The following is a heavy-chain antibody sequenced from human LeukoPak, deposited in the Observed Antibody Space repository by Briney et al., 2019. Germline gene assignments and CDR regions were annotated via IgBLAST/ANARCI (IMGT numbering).Heavy chain of an antibody. CDR3: ARGREYSRGHRFNP. CDR1: GGSFSGYY. Sequence: PSETLSLTCAVYGGSFSGYYWSWIRQPPGKGLEWIGEINHSGSTNYNPSLKSRVTISVDTSKNQFSLKLSSVTAADTAVHYCARGREYSRGHRFNPWGQGTLVTVSS. V-gene: IGHV4-34*01. CDR2: INHSGST. D-gene: IGHD6-6*01. J-gene: IGHJ5*02.